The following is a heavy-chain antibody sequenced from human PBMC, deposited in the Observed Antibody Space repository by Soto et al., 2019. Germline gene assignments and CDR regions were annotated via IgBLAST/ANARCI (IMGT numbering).Heavy chain of an antibody. D-gene: IGHD3-16*02. CDR1: GGSICSSSYD. V-gene: IGHV4-39*01. J-gene: IGHJ5*02. CDR3: ARHSRELSWFGP. CDR2: IYYSGST. Sequence: TETRSPTCTVSGGSICSSSYDGGWIRQPPGKGLEWIGSIYYSGSTYYNPSLKSRVTISVDTSKNQFSLKLSSVTAAVTAVYYCARHSRELSWFGPWGQGTLVTVSS.